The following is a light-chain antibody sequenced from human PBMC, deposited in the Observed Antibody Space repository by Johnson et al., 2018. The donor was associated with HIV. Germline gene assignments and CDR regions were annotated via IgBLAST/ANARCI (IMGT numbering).Light chain of an antibody. Sequence: QSVLTQPPSVSAAPGQKVTIPCSGSSSNIGNNHVSWYQLLPGTAPKVLIYYTHNRPSGIPDRFSGSKSATSATLGINRLQTGDEADYYCGPWDSSLSAGVFGTGAKVTVL. CDR1: SSNIGNNH. V-gene: IGLV1-51*01. CDR2: YTH. CDR3: GPWDSSLSAGV. J-gene: IGLJ1*01.